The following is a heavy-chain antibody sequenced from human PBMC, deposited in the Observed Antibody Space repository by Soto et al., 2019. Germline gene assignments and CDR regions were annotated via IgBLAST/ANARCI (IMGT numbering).Heavy chain of an antibody. CDR2: INPNSGAT. CDR1: GYTFTGYY. Sequence: ASVKVSCKASGYTFTGYYVHWVRQAPGQGLEWMGWINPNSGATKYAQHFKGRVTMTRDTSITTAYMELSSLRSDDTALYYCARKLEHCGGECYTEPLDYWGQGTLVTVSS. V-gene: IGHV1-2*02. J-gene: IGHJ4*02. CDR3: ARKLEHCGGECYTEPLDY. D-gene: IGHD2-21*01.